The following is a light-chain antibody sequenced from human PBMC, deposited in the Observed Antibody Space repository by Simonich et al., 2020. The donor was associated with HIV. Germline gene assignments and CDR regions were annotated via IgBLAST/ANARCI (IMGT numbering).Light chain of an antibody. CDR3: QQYNKWPPWT. V-gene: IGKV3-15*01. CDR2: GAS. CDR1: QTISSS. J-gene: IGKJ1*01. Sequence: EIVMTQSPATLSVSPGERATLSCRASQTISSSLAWYQQKPGHAPSLRIYGASTRATGIPARFSGGGAGTEFTLTISRMQSEDFAVYYCQQYNKWPPWTFGQGTKVEI.